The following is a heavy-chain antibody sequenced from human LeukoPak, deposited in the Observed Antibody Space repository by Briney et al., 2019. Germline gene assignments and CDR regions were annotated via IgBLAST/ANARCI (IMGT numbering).Heavy chain of an antibody. J-gene: IGHJ6*03. CDR2: INHSGST. CDR3: ARGLGSGYYHYYYYMDV. CDR1: GGSFSGYY. Sequence: SETLSLTCAVYGGSFSGYYWSRIRQPPGKGLEWIGEINHSGSTNYNPSLTSRVTISVDTSRNQFSLKLSSVTAADTAVYYCARGLGSGYYHYYYYMDVWGKGTTVTVSS. D-gene: IGHD3-10*01. V-gene: IGHV4-34*01.